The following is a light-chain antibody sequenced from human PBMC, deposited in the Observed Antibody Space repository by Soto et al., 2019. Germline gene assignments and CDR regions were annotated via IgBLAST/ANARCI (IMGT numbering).Light chain of an antibody. V-gene: IGLV2-14*01. CDR2: EVS. CDR3: YSYRGSNAWV. CDR1: ISDIGGYNF. Sequence: QSALTQPASVSGSPGQSITISCTGTISDIGGYNFISWYQHHPGKAPKLVIYEVSNRPSGASNRFSGSKSGNTASLTISGLQTEDEADYYCYSYRGSNAWVFGGGTKLTVL. J-gene: IGLJ3*02.